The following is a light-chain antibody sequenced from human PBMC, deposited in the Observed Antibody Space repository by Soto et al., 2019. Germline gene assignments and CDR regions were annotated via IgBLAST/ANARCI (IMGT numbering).Light chain of an antibody. CDR3: QQYDSSPIT. CDR1: QSVSSSY. V-gene: IGKV3-20*01. J-gene: IGKJ5*01. CDR2: GAS. Sequence: EIELTQSPCTLSLSPGERATLSCRASQSVSSSYLAWYQQKPGEAHMLLIYGASSRATGTPDRFSGSGSGTDFTLPISRLEPEDFAVYYCQQYDSSPITFGQGTRLEIK.